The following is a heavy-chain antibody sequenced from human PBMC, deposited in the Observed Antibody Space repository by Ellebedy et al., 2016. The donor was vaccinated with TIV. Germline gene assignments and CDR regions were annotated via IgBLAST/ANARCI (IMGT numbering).Heavy chain of an antibody. V-gene: IGHV4-31*03. CDR3: ARSRGGYVFLFDP. Sequence: SETLSLXCTVSGGSISSGGYYWSWIRQHPGKGLEWIGYIYYSGSTYYNPSLKSRVTISVDTSKNQFSLKLSSVTAADTAVYYCARSRGGYVFLFDPWGQGTLVTVSS. J-gene: IGHJ5*02. CDR1: GGSISSGGYY. D-gene: IGHD5-12*01. CDR2: IYYSGST.